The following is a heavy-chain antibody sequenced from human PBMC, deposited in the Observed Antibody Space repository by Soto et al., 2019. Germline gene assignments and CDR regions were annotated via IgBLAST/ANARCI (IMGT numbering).Heavy chain of an antibody. D-gene: IGHD1-7*01. CDR2: IYYSGST. V-gene: IGHV4-59*01. J-gene: IGHJ6*02. Sequence: SETLSLTCTVSGGSISSYYWSWIRQPPGKGLEWIGYIYYSGSTNYNPSLKSRVTISVDTSKNQFSLKLSSVTAADTAVYYCARALNSYYYYGMDVWGQGTTVTVSS. CDR3: ARALNSYYYYGMDV. CDR1: GGSISSYY.